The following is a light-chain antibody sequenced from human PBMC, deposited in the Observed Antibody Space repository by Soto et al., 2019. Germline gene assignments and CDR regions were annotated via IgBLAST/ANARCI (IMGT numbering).Light chain of an antibody. CDR1: SGDVGGYNF. Sequence: QSALTQPRSVSGSPGQSVTLSFTGTSGDVGGYNFVSWYQQYPGKAPKLSIYDVTKRPSGVPDRFSGSKSGSTASLTISGLQAEDEYDYYCCSYAGTYTLWVFGGGTKLTVL. CDR3: CSYAGTYTLWV. CDR2: DVT. J-gene: IGLJ3*02. V-gene: IGLV2-11*01.